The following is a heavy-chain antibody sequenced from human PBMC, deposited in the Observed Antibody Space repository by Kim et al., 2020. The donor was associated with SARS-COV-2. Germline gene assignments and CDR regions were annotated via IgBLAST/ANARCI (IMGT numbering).Heavy chain of an antibody. J-gene: IGHJ4*02. D-gene: IGHD3-9*01. Sequence: SETLSLTCTVSGGSISSSSYYWGWLRQPPGKGLVWIGSVNYSGSTYSNPSLKSRVTITVDTSKNQFSLKLSSVTAADTAVYYCARYRDGLGRRQRTFDYWGQGTLVTVSS. CDR3: ARYRDGLGRRQRTFDY. CDR1: GGSISSSSYY. CDR2: VNYSGST. V-gene: IGHV4-39*01.